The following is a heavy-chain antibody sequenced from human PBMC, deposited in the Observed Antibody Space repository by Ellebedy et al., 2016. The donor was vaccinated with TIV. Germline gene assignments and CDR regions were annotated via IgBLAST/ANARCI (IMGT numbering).Heavy chain of an antibody. Sequence: AASVKVSCKASGYSFTSFGISWVRQAPGQGLEWMGWSSKDNGDTAFAQKFQGRVSLTRVTSTNTAYMELRSLTPDDTAVSYCARGTPGDYYGLDVWGQGTAVTVSS. CDR2: SSKDNGDT. CDR1: GYSFTSFG. V-gene: IGHV1-18*01. CDR3: ARGTPGDYYGLDV. J-gene: IGHJ6*02. D-gene: IGHD2-15*01.